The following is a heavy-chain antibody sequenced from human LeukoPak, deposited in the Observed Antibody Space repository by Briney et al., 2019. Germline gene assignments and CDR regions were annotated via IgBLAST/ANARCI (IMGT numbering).Heavy chain of an antibody. V-gene: IGHV3-30-3*01. D-gene: IGHD1-1*01. CDR2: ISYDGSDK. CDR3: ARDPGGRLERRSGPFDY. CDR1: GFTFTSYA. Sequence: PGGSLRLSCAASGFTFTSYALHWVRQAPGKGLEWVAVISYDGSDKYYADSVKGRFTISRDNSKSTVYLQMNSLRAEDTVVYFCARDPGGRLERRSGPFDYWGQGTLVTVSS. J-gene: IGHJ4*02.